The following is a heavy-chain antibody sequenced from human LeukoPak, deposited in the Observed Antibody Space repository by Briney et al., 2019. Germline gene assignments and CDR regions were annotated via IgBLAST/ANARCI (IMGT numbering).Heavy chain of an antibody. CDR1: GYTFTGYY. CDR2: INPNSGGT. V-gene: IGHV1-2*02. Sequence: GASVKVSCKASGYTFTGYYMHWVRQAPGQGLEWMGWINPNSGGTNYAQKFQGRVTMTRDTSISTAYMELRSLRSDDTAVYYCARWGGDGDYGGFDYWGQGTLVTVSS. CDR3: ARWGGDGDYGGFDY. D-gene: IGHD4-17*01. J-gene: IGHJ4*02.